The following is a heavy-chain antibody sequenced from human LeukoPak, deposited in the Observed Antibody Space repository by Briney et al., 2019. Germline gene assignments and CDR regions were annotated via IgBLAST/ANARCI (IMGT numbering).Heavy chain of an antibody. Sequence: GGSLRLSCAAPGFTFSTYNMNWVRQAPGKGLEWVSSITSSSSYIYYADSVKGRFTISRDNAKNSLYLQMNSLRAEDTAVYYCARGSRTWYYDSSGYNRFDYWGQGTLVTVSS. D-gene: IGHD3-22*01. J-gene: IGHJ4*02. CDR2: ITSSSSYI. V-gene: IGHV3-21*01. CDR1: GFTFSTYN. CDR3: ARGSRTWYYDSSGYNRFDY.